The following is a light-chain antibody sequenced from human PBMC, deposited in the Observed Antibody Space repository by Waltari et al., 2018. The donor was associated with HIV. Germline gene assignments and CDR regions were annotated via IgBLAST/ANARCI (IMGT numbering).Light chain of an antibody. CDR3: QQYGSSPRT. J-gene: IGKJ1*01. CDR2: GAS. CDR1: QTVNNNY. Sequence: EIVLTQSPGTLSLSPGERAALSCRASQTVNNNYLAWYQQRPGQAPRLLIHGASSRATGIPDRFSGSGSGTDFTLTISGLEPEDFAVYHCQQYGSSPRTFGQGTKVEIK. V-gene: IGKV3-20*01.